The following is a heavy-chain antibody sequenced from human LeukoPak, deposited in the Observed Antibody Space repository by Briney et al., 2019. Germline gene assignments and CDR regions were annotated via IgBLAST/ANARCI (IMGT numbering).Heavy chain of an antibody. CDR2: IYYSGST. CDR3: ARRKVLTFDY. V-gene: IGHV4-31*03. J-gene: IGHJ4*02. CDR1: GGSISSGGYY. Sequence: PSETLSLTCTVSGGSISSGGYYWSWIRQHPEKGLEWIGYIYYSGSTYYNPSLKSRVTISVDTSKNQFSLKLSSVTAADTAVYYCARRKVLTFDYWGQGTLVTVSS. D-gene: IGHD3-22*01.